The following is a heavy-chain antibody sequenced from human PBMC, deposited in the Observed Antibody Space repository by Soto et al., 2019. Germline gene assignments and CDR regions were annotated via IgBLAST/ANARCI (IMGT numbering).Heavy chain of an antibody. CDR2: IYFSGSA. D-gene: IGHD3-10*01. Sequence: QVQLQESGPGLVKPSQTLSLTCTVSGDSLSRGGYYWSWIRQHPGKGLEWIGYIYFSGSAYYNPSLKSRVTMSIATYKNQFSLRLTSLTAADTAVYYCAKSSVRGIKHSWGQGTLAIVSS. CDR3: AKSSVRGIKHS. CDR1: GDSLSRGGYY. V-gene: IGHV4-31*03. J-gene: IGHJ4*02.